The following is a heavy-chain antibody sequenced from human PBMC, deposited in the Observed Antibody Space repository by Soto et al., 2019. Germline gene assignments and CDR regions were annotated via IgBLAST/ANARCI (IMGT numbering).Heavy chain of an antibody. V-gene: IGHV3-73*01. CDR1: GFTFSGSA. Sequence: EVQLVESGGGLVQPGGSLKLSCAASGFTFSGSAMHWVRQASGKGLEWVGRIRSKANSYATAYAASVKGRFTISRDDSKNTAYLQMNSLKTEDTAVYYCTSPNDYGDSTSWFDPWGQGTLVTVSS. D-gene: IGHD4-17*01. J-gene: IGHJ5*02. CDR2: IRSKANSYAT. CDR3: TSPNDYGDSTSWFDP.